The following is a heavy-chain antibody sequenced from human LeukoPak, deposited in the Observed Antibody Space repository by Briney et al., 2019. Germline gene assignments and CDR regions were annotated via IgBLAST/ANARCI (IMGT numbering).Heavy chain of an antibody. CDR2: IYTSGST. V-gene: IGHV4-4*07. Sequence: PSETLSLTCTVSGGSISSYYWSWIRQPAGKGLEWVGRIYTSGSTYHNPSLKSRVTISVDTSKNQFSLKLSSVTAADTAVYYCARAIEVGAMTPFDYWGQGTLVTVSS. CDR3: ARAIEVGAMTPFDY. D-gene: IGHD1-26*01. J-gene: IGHJ4*02. CDR1: GGSISSYY.